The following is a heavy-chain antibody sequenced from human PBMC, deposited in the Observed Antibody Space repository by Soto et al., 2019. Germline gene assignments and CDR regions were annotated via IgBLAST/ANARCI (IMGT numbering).Heavy chain of an antibody. CDR2: ISYDGNTQ. V-gene: IGHV3-30-3*01. Sequence: VGSLRLSCAASGVTLSSYSIHWVRQTPGKGLDWVAVISYDGNTQFYGDSVKGRFIVSRDNSRNTLYLQLNNLQAEDTAVYYCAKVSRPSRISTPDFDYWGQGTLVTVSS. J-gene: IGHJ4*02. CDR3: AKVSRPSRISTPDFDY. CDR1: GVTLSSYS.